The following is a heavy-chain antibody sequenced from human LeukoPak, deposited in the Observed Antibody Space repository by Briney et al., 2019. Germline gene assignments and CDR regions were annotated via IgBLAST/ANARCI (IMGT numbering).Heavy chain of an antibody. CDR2: MNPNSGNT. CDR3: ARGDNYYDILTGYYSGFDP. Sequence: GASVKVSCKASGGTFSSYDINWVRQATGQGLEWMGWMNPNSGNTGYAQKFQGRVTMTRNTSISTAYMELSSLRSEDTAVYYCARGDNYYDILTGYYSGFDPWGQGTLVAVSS. J-gene: IGHJ5*02. CDR1: GGTFSSYD. V-gene: IGHV1-8*02. D-gene: IGHD3-9*01.